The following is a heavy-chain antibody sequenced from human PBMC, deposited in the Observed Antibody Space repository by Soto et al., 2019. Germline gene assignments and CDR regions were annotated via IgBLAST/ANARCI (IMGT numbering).Heavy chain of an antibody. Sequence: EVQLVESGGGLVKPGGSLRLSCAASGFTFSSYSMNWVRQAPGKGLEWVSSISSSSSYIYYADSVKGRFTISRDNAKNSQDLQMTSLRAEDTAVYYCARDLSVCDDYIWGSYRWYDWFDPWGQGTLVTVSS. D-gene: IGHD3-16*02. CDR1: GFTFSSYS. J-gene: IGHJ5*02. CDR3: ARDLSVCDDYIWGSYRWYDWFDP. V-gene: IGHV3-21*01. CDR2: ISSSSSYI.